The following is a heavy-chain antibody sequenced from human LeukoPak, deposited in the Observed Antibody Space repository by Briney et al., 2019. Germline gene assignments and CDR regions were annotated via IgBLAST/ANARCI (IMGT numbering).Heavy chain of an antibody. CDR3: AKGATEVLYFDY. Sequence: GGSLRLSCVASGFPVSSYAMYWVRQAPGKGLECVTVISNDGSNKYYADSVKGRFAISRDNSKSTVYLQMNSLRAEDTAVYYCAKGATEVLYFDYWGQGTLVTVSS. D-gene: IGHD4-23*01. V-gene: IGHV3-30*09. J-gene: IGHJ4*02. CDR2: ISNDGSNK. CDR1: GFPVSSYA.